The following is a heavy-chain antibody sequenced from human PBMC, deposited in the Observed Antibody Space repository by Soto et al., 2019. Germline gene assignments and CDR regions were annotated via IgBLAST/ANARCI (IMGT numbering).Heavy chain of an antibody. J-gene: IGHJ6*02. V-gene: IGHV1-69*13. CDR1: GGTFSSYA. D-gene: IGHD2-21*01. CDR2: IIPIFGTA. CDR3: ARAPPDSAGYYYHGMDV. Sequence: ASVKVSCKASGGTFSSYAISWVRQAPGQGLEWMGGIIPIFGTANYAQKFQGRVTITADESTSTAYMELSSLRSEDTAVYYCARAPPDSAGYYYHGMDVWGQGTTVTVSS.